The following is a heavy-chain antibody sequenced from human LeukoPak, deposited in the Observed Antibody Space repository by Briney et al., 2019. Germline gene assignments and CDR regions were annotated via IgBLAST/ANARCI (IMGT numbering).Heavy chain of an antibody. V-gene: IGHV4-38-2*02. CDR2: FYHTGTT. D-gene: IGHD3-22*01. CDR1: GYSISSGYY. CDR3: ARGVTMIGRLRFDP. J-gene: IGHJ5*02. Sequence: SETLSLTCTVSGYSISSGYYWGRIRQPPGKRLEWIGNFYHTGTTYYNPSLKSRVTISLDTSRNQFSLKLGSVTAADTAVYYCARGVTMIGRLRFDPWGQGTLVTVSS.